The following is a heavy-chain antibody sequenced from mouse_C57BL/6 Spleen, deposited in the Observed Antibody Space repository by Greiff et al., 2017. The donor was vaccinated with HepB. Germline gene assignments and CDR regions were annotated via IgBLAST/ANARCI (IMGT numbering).Heavy chain of an antibody. CDR1: GYSFTSYY. CDR3: ARGGATVVATYYFDY. CDR2: IYPGSGNT. D-gene: IGHD1-1*01. V-gene: IGHV1-66*01. J-gene: IGHJ2*01. Sequence: QVQLQQSGPELVKPGASVKISCKASGYSFTSYYIHWVKQRPGQGLEWIGWIYPGSGNTKYNEKFKGKATLTADTSSSTAYMQLSSLTSEDSAVYYCARGGATVVATYYFDYWGQGTTLTVSS.